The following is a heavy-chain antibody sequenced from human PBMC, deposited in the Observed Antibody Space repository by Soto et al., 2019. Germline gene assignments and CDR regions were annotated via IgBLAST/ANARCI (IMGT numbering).Heavy chain of an antibody. Sequence: ASVKVSCKASGGSFSNFGISWVRQAPGQGLEWMGVINPHGGSTKYAQKFQGRITMTRDTSRSTVYMELSSLRSDDTAIYYCARSSGGNFGIIIEGSNWFDPWGQGTLVTV. D-gene: IGHD3-3*01. CDR1: GGSFSNFG. CDR3: ARSSGGNFGIIIEGSNWFDP. CDR2: INPHGGST. J-gene: IGHJ5*02. V-gene: IGHV1-46*01.